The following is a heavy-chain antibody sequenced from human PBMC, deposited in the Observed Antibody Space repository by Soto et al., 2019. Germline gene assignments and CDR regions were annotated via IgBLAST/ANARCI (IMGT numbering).Heavy chain of an antibody. V-gene: IGHV5-51*01. CDR3: ARIAPRIAVAGPFDY. D-gene: IGHD6-19*01. CDR2: IYPGDSDT. CDR1: GYSFTSYW. J-gene: IGHJ4*02. Sequence: GESLKISCKGSGYSFTSYWIGWVRQMTGKGLEWMGIIYPGDSDTRYSPSFQGQVTISADKSISTAYLQWSSLKASDTAMYYCARIAPRIAVAGPFDYWGQGTLVTVSS.